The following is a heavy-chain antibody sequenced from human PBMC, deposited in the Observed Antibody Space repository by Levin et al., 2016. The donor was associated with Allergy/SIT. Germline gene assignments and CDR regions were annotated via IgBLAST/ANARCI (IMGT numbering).Heavy chain of an antibody. CDR1: GGSISSNDYY. CDR2: IYYSGDT. CDR3: ARLRLSTGHTVMDY. D-gene: IGHD3-16*01. J-gene: IGHJ4*02. V-gene: IGHV4-39*01. Sequence: SETLSLTCTVSGGSISSNDYYWGWVRQPPRKGLEWIANIYYSGDTYYNPSLKSRVTIAVDTSKNQFSLKLRSVTAADTAVYYCARLRLSTGHTVMDYWGQGTLVNVSS.